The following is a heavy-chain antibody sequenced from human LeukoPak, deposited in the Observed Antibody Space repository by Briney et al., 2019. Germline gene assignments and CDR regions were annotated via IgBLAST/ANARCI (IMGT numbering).Heavy chain of an antibody. CDR1: GASSSSYY. D-gene: IGHD5-24*01. CDR2: TYYSGST. CDR3: AGRDRSFYR. V-gene: IGHV4-59*01. Sequence: SETLSLTCTVSGASSSSYYWSWIRQPPGKGLEWIGDTYYSGSTNYNPSLKSRVTISVDTSKNQLSLKLSSVTAADTAVYYCAGRDRSFYRWGQGTLVTVSS. J-gene: IGHJ4*02.